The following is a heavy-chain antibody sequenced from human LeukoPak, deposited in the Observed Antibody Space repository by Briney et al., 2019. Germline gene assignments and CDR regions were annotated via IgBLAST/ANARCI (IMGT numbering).Heavy chain of an antibody. CDR1: GYRMMYYG. J-gene: IGHJ3*02. Sequence: GASVKVSCKASGYRMMYYGISWVRQAPGQGLEWMGWMNGYKGNSDYAQKFQGRVSMTTDTSANIAYMELWSLRSDDTAVYYCASLKNSYDSSGYLVTDAFDIWGQGTMVTVSS. V-gene: IGHV1-18*01. D-gene: IGHD3-22*01. CDR2: MNGYKGNS. CDR3: ASLKNSYDSSGYLVTDAFDI.